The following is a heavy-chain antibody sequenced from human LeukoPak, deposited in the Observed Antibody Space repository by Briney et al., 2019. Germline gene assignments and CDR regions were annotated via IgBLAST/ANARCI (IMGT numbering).Heavy chain of an antibody. CDR1: GFTFSSYA. CDR3: AKTTTWYSSGRFPGWPVDY. Sequence: VQPGGSLRLSCAASGFTFSSYAVYWVRQVPGKGLEWVSGIFGSGGSTHYADSVKGRFTISRDNSKNTVYLQMNSLRAEDTAVYYCAKTTTWYSSGRFPGWPVDYWGQGTLVTVSS. J-gene: IGHJ4*02. CDR2: IFGSGGST. D-gene: IGHD6-19*01. V-gene: IGHV3-23*01.